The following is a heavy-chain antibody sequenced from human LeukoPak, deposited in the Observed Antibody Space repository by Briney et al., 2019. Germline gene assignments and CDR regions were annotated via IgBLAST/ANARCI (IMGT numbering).Heavy chain of an antibody. V-gene: IGHV1-69*05. D-gene: IGHD2-15*01. CDR2: IIPIFGTA. Sequence: ASVKVSCKASGGTFSSYAISWVRQAPGQGLEWMGRIIPIFGTANYAQKFQGRVTITTDESTSTAYMELSSLRSDDTAVYYCARDSCSGGTCAMRSFDYWGQGTLVTVSS. CDR1: GGTFSSYA. J-gene: IGHJ4*02. CDR3: ARDSCSGGTCAMRSFDY.